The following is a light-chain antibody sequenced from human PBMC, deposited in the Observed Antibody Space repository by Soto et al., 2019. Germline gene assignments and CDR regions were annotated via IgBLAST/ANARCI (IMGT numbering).Light chain of an antibody. CDR1: QSVFSTYNNKNH. CDR3: QQYYSAPRLLT. CDR2: WAS. V-gene: IGKV4-1*01. J-gene: IGKJ4*01. Sequence: DIVMTQSPDSLAVSLGERATINCKSSQSVFSTYNNKNHLARYQQKPGQPPKLLIYWASTRESGVPDRFRGSGTGTDFTLTISSLQAEDVAVYYCQQYYSAPRLLTVGGGTKVEIK.